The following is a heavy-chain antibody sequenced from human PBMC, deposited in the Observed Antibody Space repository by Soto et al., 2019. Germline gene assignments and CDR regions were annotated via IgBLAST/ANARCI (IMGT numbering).Heavy chain of an antibody. CDR2: IYWDDDH. V-gene: IGHV2-5*02. CDR1: GFSLSSNGVG. D-gene: IGHD3-10*01. Sequence: QITLRESGPALVRPTQTLTLTCTFSGFSLSSNGVGVGWIRQPPGKALEWLALIYWDDDHRYSPSLKTRLTITKNTSKNPVALKMTKLGPVDTATYYCAREMYYSTYFASWGQGTLVTVSS. CDR3: AREMYYSTYFAS. J-gene: IGHJ4*02.